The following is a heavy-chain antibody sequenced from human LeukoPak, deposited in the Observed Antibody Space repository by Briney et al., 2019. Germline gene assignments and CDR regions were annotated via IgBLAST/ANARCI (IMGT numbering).Heavy chain of an antibody. V-gene: IGHV1-2*02. D-gene: IGHD2-2*01. J-gene: IGHJ5*02. Sequence: ASVKVSCKASEYTFTGDYIHWVRQAPGQGLEWMVWINPNSGDTHYAQKFQGSVTMTRDTSISTAYMDLNSLISDDTAVYYCARVQYQLLFEGNWFDPWGQGTLVTVSS. CDR3: ARVQYQLLFEGNWFDP. CDR1: EYTFTGDY. CDR2: INPNSGDT.